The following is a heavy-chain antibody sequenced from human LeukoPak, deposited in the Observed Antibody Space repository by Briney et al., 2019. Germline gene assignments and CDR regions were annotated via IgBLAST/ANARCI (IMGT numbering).Heavy chain of an antibody. J-gene: IGHJ4*02. V-gene: IGHV4-34*01. CDR2: INHSGST. D-gene: IGHD5-24*01. CDR1: GGSFSGYY. Sequence: PSETLSLTCAVYGGSFSGYYWSWIRQPPGKGLEWIGEINHSGSTNYNPSLKSRVTISVDTSKNQFSLKLSSVTAADTAVYYCARGTGEEEMATIRYFDYWGQGTLVTVSS. CDR3: ARGTGEEEMATIRYFDY.